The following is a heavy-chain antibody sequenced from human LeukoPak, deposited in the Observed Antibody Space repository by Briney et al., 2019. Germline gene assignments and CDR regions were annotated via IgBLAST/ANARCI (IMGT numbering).Heavy chain of an antibody. Sequence: GGSLRLSCAASGFTFSSYAMSWVRQAPGKGLEWVSAISGSGGSTYYADSVKGRFTISRDNSKNTLYLRMNSLRAEDTAVYYCAKGDHYYDSSGYYLLDYWGQGTLVTVSS. CDR2: ISGSGGST. V-gene: IGHV3-23*01. D-gene: IGHD3-22*01. J-gene: IGHJ4*02. CDR3: AKGDHYYDSSGYYLLDY. CDR1: GFTFSSYA.